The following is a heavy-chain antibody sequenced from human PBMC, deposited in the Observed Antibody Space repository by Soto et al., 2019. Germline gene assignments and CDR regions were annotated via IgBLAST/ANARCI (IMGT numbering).Heavy chain of an antibody. D-gene: IGHD2-21*01. Sequence: GESLKISCAASGFTFSDFAMAWVRQAPGKGLEWVSSASASGSGTYYADSAKGRLTISRDNSKNTLFLHMTNLRAGDTALYFCAKGRPGVAAAPDYWGQGTLVTVSS. CDR1: GFTFSDFA. J-gene: IGHJ4*02. V-gene: IGHV3-23*01. CDR2: ASASGSGT. CDR3: AKGRPGVAAAPDY.